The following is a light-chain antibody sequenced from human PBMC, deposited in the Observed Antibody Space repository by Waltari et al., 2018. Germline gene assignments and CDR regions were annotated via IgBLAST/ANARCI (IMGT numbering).Light chain of an antibody. Sequence: DIQMTQSPSSLSASVGDRVTITCRASQNIRNFLNWYQQKPGKAPRLLIYAATTLQTGVPARFSGNRSGTDFTPTIRDLQPEDFATYSCQQSYSTPYTFGQGTKMEI. CDR3: QQSYSTPYT. V-gene: IGKV1-39*01. CDR2: AAT. J-gene: IGKJ2*01. CDR1: QNIRNF.